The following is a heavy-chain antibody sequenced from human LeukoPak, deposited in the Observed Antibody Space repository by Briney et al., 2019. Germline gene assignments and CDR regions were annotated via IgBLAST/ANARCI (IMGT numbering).Heavy chain of an antibody. CDR2: INPNSGDT. CDR1: GYTFTGYY. J-gene: IGHJ4*02. Sequence: ASVKVSCKASGYTFTGYYIHWVRQAPGQGLEWMGWINPNSGDTNYAQKFQGRVTMTRDTSIRTAYMELSGLRSDDTAVYYCAKNPYEYYFDYWGQGTPVTVSS. CDR3: AKNPYEYYFDY. D-gene: IGHD5-12*01. V-gene: IGHV1-2*02.